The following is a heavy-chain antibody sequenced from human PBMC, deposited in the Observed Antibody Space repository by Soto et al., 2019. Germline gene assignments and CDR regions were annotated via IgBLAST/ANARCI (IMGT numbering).Heavy chain of an antibody. CDR3: ATAHGDYVCFDY. CDR1: GGSISSGDYY. D-gene: IGHD4-17*01. CDR2: IYYSGST. V-gene: IGHV4-30-4*01. J-gene: IGHJ4*02. Sequence: SETLSLTCTVSGGSISSGDYYWSWIRQPPGKSLEWIGYIYYSGSTYYNPSLKSRVTISVDTSKNQFSLKLSSVTAADTAVYYCATAHGDYVCFDYCGQGTLVTVSS.